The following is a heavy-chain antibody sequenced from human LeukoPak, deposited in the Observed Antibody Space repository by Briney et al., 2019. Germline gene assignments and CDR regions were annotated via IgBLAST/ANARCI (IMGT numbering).Heavy chain of an antibody. CDR2: IWYDGSNK. D-gene: IGHD1-26*01. CDR3: ARGGTMGIVGATGWGEFDY. J-gene: IGHJ4*02. Sequence: PGGSLRLSCAASGFTFSSYGMHWVRQAPGKGLEWVAVIWYDGSNKYYADSVKGRFTISRDNSKNTLYLQMNSLRAEDTALYYCARGGTMGIVGATGWGEFDYWGQGTLVAVSS. CDR1: GFTFSSYG. V-gene: IGHV3-33*01.